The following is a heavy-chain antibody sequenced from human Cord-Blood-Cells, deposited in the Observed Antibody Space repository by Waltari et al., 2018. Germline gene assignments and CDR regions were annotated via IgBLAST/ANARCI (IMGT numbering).Heavy chain of an antibody. D-gene: IGHD2-2*02. CDR1: GFTFDDYT. CDR3: AKAFHYCSSTSCYTGTDAFDI. Sequence: EVQLVESGGVVVQPGGSLRLSCAASGFTFDDYTMHWVRQAPGKGLEWVSLISWDGGSTYYADSVKGRFTISRDNSKNSLYLQMNSLRTEDTALYYCAKAFHYCSSTSCYTGTDAFDIWGQGTMVTVSS. CDR2: ISWDGGST. J-gene: IGHJ3*02. V-gene: IGHV3-43*01.